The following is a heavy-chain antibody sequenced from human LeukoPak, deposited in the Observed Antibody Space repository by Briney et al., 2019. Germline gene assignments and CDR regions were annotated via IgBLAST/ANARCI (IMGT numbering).Heavy chain of an antibody. V-gene: IGHV1-2*02. CDR1: GYTFTGYY. Sequence: ASVKVSCKASGYTFTGYYMHWVRQAPGQGLEWMGWINPNSGGTNYAQKFQGRVTMTRDTSISTAYMELSRLRSDDTAVYYCASSGYDLYYYYYMDVWGKGTTVTVSS. CDR3: ASSGYDLYYYYYMDV. D-gene: IGHD5-12*01. CDR2: INPNSGGT. J-gene: IGHJ6*03.